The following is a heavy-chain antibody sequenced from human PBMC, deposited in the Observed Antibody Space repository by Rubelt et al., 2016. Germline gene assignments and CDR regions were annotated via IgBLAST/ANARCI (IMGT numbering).Heavy chain of an antibody. CDR3: ARDRPPAYDYYYYGMDV. CDR2: ISFDGSYK. V-gene: IGHV3-30*03. Sequence: VQLLESGGGLVQPGGSLRLSCATSGFTFSSYAMSWVRQAPGKGLEWVAVISFDGSYKYYADSVKGRFTISRDNSKNTRYLQMNSLRAEDTAVYYCARDRPPAYDYYYYGMDVWGQGTTVTVSS. CDR1: GFTFSSYA. J-gene: IGHJ6*02.